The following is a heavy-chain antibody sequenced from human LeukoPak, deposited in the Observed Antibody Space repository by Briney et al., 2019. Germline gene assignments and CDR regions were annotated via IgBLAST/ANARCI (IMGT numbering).Heavy chain of an antibody. J-gene: IGHJ5*02. CDR2: IKSKIDGGTT. Sequence: PGGSLRLSCAASGFSFSDAWMTWVRQAPGKGLEGVGRIKSKIDGGTTDYAAPVKGRFTISREDSKNMLYLQMNSLKTEDTAVYYCTTTGADTRNWFDPWGQGTLVTVSS. CDR3: TTTGADTRNWFDP. CDR1: GFSFSDAW. D-gene: IGHD5-18*01. V-gene: IGHV3-15*01.